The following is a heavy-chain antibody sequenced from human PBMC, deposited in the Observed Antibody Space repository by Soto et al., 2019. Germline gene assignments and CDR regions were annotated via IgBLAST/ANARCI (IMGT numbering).Heavy chain of an antibody. V-gene: IGHV1-18*04. J-gene: IGHJ3*02. CDR2: ISAYNGNT. CDR3: ASQRGSYRGRALDI. CDR1: GYTFTSYG. Sequence: ASVKVSCKASGYTFTSYGIRWVRQAPVQVVEWMGCISAYNGNTNYAQKLQGRVTMTTDTSTSTAYMELRSLRSHDTAVYYCASQRGSYRGRALDIWGQGTMVTVSS. D-gene: IGHD1-26*01.